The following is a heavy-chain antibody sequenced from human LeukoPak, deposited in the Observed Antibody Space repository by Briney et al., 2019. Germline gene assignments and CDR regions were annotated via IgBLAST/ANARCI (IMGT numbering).Heavy chain of an antibody. CDR1: GYTFTGYY. D-gene: IGHD3-10*01. CDR2: INPNSGGT. J-gene: IGHJ4*02. V-gene: IGHV1-2*02. CDR3: ARDYGPYYFDY. Sequence: ASVKVSCKASGYTFTGYYIHWVRQAPGQGLEWVGWINPNSGGTNYAQRFQGRVTMTRDTPISTAYMELSRLRSDDTAVYYCARDYGPYYFDYWGQGTLVTVSS.